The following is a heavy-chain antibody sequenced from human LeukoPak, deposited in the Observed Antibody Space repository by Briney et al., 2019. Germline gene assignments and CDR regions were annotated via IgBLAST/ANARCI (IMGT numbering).Heavy chain of an antibody. J-gene: IGHJ4*02. V-gene: IGHV3-53*01. CDR2: IYTGGST. D-gene: IGHD2-15*01. Sequence: GGSLRLSCAASGFTVSNNYMSWVRQTPGKGLEWVSVIYTGGSTYYADSVKGRFTITRDNSKNTLYLQMNSLRAEDTAVYYCARGGCSGGSCYFDYWGQGTLVTVSS. CDR1: GFTVSNNY. CDR3: ARGGCSGGSCYFDY.